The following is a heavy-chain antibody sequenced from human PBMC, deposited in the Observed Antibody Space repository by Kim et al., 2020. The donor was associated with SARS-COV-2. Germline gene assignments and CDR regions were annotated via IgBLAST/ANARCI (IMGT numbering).Heavy chain of an antibody. D-gene: IGHD3-3*01. CDR3: ARAPPATIFGVVTAFDY. CDR1: GGSISSYY. Sequence: SETLSLTCTVSGGSISSYYWSWIRQPPGKGLEWIGYIYYSGSTNYNPSLKSRATISVDTSKNQFSLKLSSVTAADTAVYYCARAPPATIFGVVTAFDYWGQGTLVTVSS. J-gene: IGHJ4*02. V-gene: IGHV4-59*13. CDR2: IYYSGST.